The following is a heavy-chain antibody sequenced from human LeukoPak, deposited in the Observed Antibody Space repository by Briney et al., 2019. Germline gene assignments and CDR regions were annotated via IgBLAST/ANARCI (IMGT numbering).Heavy chain of an antibody. CDR2: IYYSGST. V-gene: IGHV4-39*07. CDR3: ARAGSVTGLDY. Sequence: PSETLSLTCTVSGGSISSSSYYWGWIRQPPGKGLEWIGSIYYSGSTYYNPSLKSRVTISVDRSKNQFSLKLSSVTAADTAVYYCARAGSVTGLDYWGQGTLVTVSS. D-gene: IGHD2-21*02. CDR1: GGSISSSSYY. J-gene: IGHJ4*02.